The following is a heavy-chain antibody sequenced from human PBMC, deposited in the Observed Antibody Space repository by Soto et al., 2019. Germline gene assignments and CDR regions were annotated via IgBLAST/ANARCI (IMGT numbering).Heavy chain of an antibody. D-gene: IGHD3-22*01. Sequence: GGSLRLSCAASGYTFSSYWIHWVRQAPGKGLVWVSRINPDGTDTSYADSVKGRFTISRDNSKNTLYLQMNSLRAEDTAVYYCAKGRPYYYDSSGYPFDYWGQGTRVTVSS. J-gene: IGHJ4*02. V-gene: IGHV3-74*01. CDR1: GYTFSSYW. CDR3: AKGRPYYYDSSGYPFDY. CDR2: INPDGTDT.